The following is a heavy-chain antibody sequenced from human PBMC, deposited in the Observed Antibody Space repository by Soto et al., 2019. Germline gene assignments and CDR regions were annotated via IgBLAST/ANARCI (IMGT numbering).Heavy chain of an antibody. V-gene: IGHV4-30-2*01. J-gene: IGHJ4*02. CDR1: GGSISSGGYS. D-gene: IGHD6-19*01. CDR2: IYHSGSN. Sequence: QLQLQESGSGLVKPSQTLSLTCAVSGGSISSGGYSWSWIRQPPGKGLEWIGYIYHSGSNSYNPSRKSRVTISVDRANNQFSLKLSSVTAADTAVYYCASAGGWGAVAADYWGQGTLVTVSS. CDR3: ASAGGWGAVAADY.